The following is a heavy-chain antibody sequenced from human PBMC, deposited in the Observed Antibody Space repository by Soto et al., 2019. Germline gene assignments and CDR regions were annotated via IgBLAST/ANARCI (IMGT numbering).Heavy chain of an antibody. D-gene: IGHD6-19*01. J-gene: IGHJ4*02. CDR1: GYTFTSYG. CDR3: AREERTHSSGWTADY. CDR2: ISAYNGNT. Sequence: ASVKVSCKASGYTFTSYGISWVRQAPGQGLEWMGWISAYNGNTNYAQKLQGRVTMTTDTSTSTAYMELRSLRSDDTAVYYCAREERTHSSGWTADYWGQGTLVTVYS. V-gene: IGHV1-18*01.